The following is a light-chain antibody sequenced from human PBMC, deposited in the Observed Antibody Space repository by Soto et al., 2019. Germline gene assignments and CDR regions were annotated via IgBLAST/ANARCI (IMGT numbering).Light chain of an antibody. J-gene: IGKJ4*01. Sequence: IVVTQSPATLSFSPWEGSTLSCMASESVSSYLAWYQQKPGQAPRLLIYDASSRAPGIPDRFSGGGSGTDFTLTISRLEPEDFAVYYCQQFSSYPLTFGGGTKVDIK. CDR3: QQFSSYPLT. V-gene: IGKV3-20*01. CDR1: ESVSSY. CDR2: DAS.